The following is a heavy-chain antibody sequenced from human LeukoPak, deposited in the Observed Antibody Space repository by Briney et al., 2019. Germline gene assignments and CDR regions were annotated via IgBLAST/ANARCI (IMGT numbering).Heavy chain of an antibody. V-gene: IGHV3-23*01. Sequence: SGGSLRLSCAASGFTFSSYPMSWVRQAPGKGLEWVSTISDSSGSTYYADSVKGRFTISRDNSKNTLYLQMNSLRADDTALYYCTKADSTRGDYWGQGTLVTVSS. J-gene: IGHJ4*02. CDR3: TKADSTRGDY. CDR2: ISDSSGST. CDR1: GFTFSSYP. D-gene: IGHD2/OR15-2a*01.